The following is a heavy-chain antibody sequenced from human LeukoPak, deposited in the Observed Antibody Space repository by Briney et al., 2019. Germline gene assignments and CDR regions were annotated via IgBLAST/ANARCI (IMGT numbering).Heavy chain of an antibody. CDR3: AKDRLLDYMDV. CDR1: GFIFHNYA. CDR2: IRDKGDVT. Sequence: QPGGSLRLSCVGSGFIFHNYALTWVRPAPGKGLEWVSLIRDKGDVTYYADSVKSRFTISRDNSKNTVFLQMESLTVEDTAVYYCAKDRLLDYMDVWGKGTTVTVSS. J-gene: IGHJ6*03. V-gene: IGHV3-23*01.